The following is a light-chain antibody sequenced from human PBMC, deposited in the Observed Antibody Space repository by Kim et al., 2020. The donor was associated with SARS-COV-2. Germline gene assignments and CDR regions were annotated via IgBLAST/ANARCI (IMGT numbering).Light chain of an antibody. CDR2: DVS. CDR1: SSDVGGFLY. CDR3: SSYTTSTTWV. Sequence: GQSITISCTGTSSDVGGFLYVSWYQQHPGKAPKFLIYDVSKRPSGVSNRFSGSKSGNTASLTISGLQAEDEADYYCSSYTTSTTWVFGGGTKVTVL. J-gene: IGLJ3*02. V-gene: IGLV2-14*03.